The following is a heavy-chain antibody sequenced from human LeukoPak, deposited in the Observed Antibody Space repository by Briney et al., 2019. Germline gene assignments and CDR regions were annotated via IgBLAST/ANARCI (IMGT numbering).Heavy chain of an antibody. D-gene: IGHD1-26*01. CDR3: VKDHRGSLYRHAF. J-gene: IGHJ4*02. CDR2: IRIGASGT. CDR1: GFTFSNYF. Sequence: GGSLRLSCAASGFTFSNYFMSWVRQAPGKGLEWVSTIRIGASGTHYADSVQGRFTISRDDSKNTLYLQMSSLRDDDTAVYFCVKDHRGSLYRHAFWGQGTLVTVSA. V-gene: IGHV3-23*01.